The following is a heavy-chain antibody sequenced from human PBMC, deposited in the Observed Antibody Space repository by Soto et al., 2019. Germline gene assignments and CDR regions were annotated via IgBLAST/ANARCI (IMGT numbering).Heavy chain of an antibody. Sequence: SETLSLTGAVYGGSFSGYYWSWIRQPPGKGLEWIGEINHSGSTNYNPSLKSRVTISVDTSKNQFPLKLSSVTAADTAVYYCARGFSRGYDARPFDYWGQGTLVTVSS. CDR1: GGSFSGYY. J-gene: IGHJ4*02. CDR3: ARGFSRGYDARPFDY. D-gene: IGHD5-12*01. V-gene: IGHV4-34*01. CDR2: INHSGST.